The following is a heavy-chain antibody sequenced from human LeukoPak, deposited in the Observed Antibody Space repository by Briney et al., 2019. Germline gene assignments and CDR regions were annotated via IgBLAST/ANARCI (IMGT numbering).Heavy chain of an antibody. CDR1: GFTFSSYW. CDR2: IKGDGSEK. Sequence: GGSLRLSCAASGFTFSSYWMTWVRQAPGKGLEWVANIKGDGSEKYYVDSVKGRFTISRDNAKNSLHLQMNSLRAEDTAVYYCARHPYDSRGYVTWGQGILVTVFS. V-gene: IGHV3-7*01. D-gene: IGHD3-22*01. J-gene: IGHJ5*02. CDR3: ARHPYDSRGYVT.